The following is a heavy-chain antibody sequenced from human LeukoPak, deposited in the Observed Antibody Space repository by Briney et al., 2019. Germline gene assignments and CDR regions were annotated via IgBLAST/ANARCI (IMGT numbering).Heavy chain of an antibody. D-gene: IGHD3-3*01. CDR2: ISSSSSSI. CDR3: ARGADYDFWSGYLFHYYYYYGMDV. V-gene: IGHV3-48*01. J-gene: IGHJ6*02. Sequence: TGGSLRLSCAASGFTFSSYIMNWVRQAPGKGLEWVSHISSSSSSIYYADSVKGRFTISRDNAKNSLYLQMNSLRAEDTAVYYCARGADYDFWSGYLFHYYYYYGMDVWGQGTTATVSS. CDR1: GFTFSSYI.